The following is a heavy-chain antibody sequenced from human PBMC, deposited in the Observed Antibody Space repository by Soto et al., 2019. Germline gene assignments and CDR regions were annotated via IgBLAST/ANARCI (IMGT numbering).Heavy chain of an antibody. J-gene: IGHJ3*02. V-gene: IGHV3-53*04. CDR1: GFTFTTNY. CDR2: IYSGGST. D-gene: IGHD3-16*02. CDR3: ARDAITFGGVIVRNAFDI. Sequence: GGSLRLSCAASGFTFTTNYMSWVRQAPGKGLEWVSVIYSGGSTYYADSVKGRFTISRHNCKNTLYLQMNSLRAEDTAVYYCARDAITFGGVIVRNAFDIWGQGTMVTVSS.